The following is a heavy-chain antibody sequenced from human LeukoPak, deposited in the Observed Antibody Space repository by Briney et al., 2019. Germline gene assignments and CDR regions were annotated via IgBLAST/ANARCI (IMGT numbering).Heavy chain of an antibody. CDR3: ARFLYYYDSGPLDY. D-gene: IGHD3-22*01. Sequence: GGSLRLSCAASQFTFSDYYMSWIRQAPGKGLEWVSYISTSGGTIYYGDSVKGRFTISRDNAKNSLYLQMNSLQVEDTAVYYCARFLYYYDSGPLDYWGQGTLVTVSS. CDR2: ISTSGGTI. V-gene: IGHV3-11*01. CDR1: QFTFSDYY. J-gene: IGHJ4*02.